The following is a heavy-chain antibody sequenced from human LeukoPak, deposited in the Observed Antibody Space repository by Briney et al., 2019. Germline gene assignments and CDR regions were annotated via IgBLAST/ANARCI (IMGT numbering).Heavy chain of an antibody. Sequence: PSQTLSLTCTVSGGSISSGCYYWSWIRQHPGKGLEWIGYIYYSGSTYYNPSLKSRVTISVDTSKNQFSLKLSSVTAADTAVYYCASRDGYNYVSAFDIWGQGTMVTVSS. V-gene: IGHV4-31*03. D-gene: IGHD5-24*01. CDR2: IYYSGST. J-gene: IGHJ3*02. CDR1: GGSISSGCYY. CDR3: ASRDGYNYVSAFDI.